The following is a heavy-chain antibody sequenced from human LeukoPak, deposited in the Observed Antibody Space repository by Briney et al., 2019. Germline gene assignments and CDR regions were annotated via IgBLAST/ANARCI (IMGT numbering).Heavy chain of an antibody. Sequence: NTGGSLRLSCAASGFTFSSYAMSWVRQAPGKGLEWVSSISSSSSYIYYADSVKGRFIISRDNAKNSLYLQMDSLRAEDTAVYHCAREVIGGNCAWGQGTLVTVSS. J-gene: IGHJ4*02. D-gene: IGHD4-23*01. V-gene: IGHV3-21*01. CDR2: ISSSSSYI. CDR1: GFTFSSYA. CDR3: AREVIGGNCA.